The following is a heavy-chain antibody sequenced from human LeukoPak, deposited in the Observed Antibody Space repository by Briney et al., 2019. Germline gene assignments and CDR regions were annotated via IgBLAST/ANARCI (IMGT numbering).Heavy chain of an antibody. J-gene: IGHJ4*02. D-gene: IGHD3-9*01. CDR1: GFTFSNSA. Sequence: PGRSLRLSCAASGFTFSNSAMSWVRQVPGNWLEWVSSIDYDSSHIYYAASVRGPFTISRDNSRNSVYLQMNSLRVEDTAVYYCARDPLRYLRVGHYDYWGQGTLVAVSS. V-gene: IGHV3-21*01. CDR2: IDYDSSHI. CDR3: ARDPLRYLRVGHYDY.